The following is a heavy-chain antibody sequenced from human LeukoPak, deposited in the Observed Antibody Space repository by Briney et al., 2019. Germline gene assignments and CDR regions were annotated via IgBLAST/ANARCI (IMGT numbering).Heavy chain of an antibody. V-gene: IGHV4-39*01. CDR3: ATPYSGGYHGLDI. CDR2: IYYSGST. CDR1: GGSISSNKYY. Sequence: SETLSLTCTVSGGSISSNKYYWGWIRQPPGKGLEWIGSIYYSGSTYYNPSPKSRVTISVDTSKNQFSLKLSSVTAADTAVFYCATPYSGGYHGLDIWGQGTMVTVSS. D-gene: IGHD1-26*01. J-gene: IGHJ3*02.